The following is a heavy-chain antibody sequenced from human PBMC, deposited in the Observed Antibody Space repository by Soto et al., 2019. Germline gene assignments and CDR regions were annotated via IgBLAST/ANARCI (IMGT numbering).Heavy chain of an antibody. CDR1: GGSISSGGYS. CDR3: ARDSGDQVLDY. J-gene: IGHJ4*02. D-gene: IGHD7-27*01. V-gene: IGHV4-30-2*01. Sequence: PSETLSLTCAVSGGSISSGGYSWSWIRQPPGKGLEWIGYIYHSGSTYYNPSLKSRVTISVDRSENQFSLKLSSVTAADTAVYYCARDSGDQVLDYWGQGTLVTVSS. CDR2: IYHSGST.